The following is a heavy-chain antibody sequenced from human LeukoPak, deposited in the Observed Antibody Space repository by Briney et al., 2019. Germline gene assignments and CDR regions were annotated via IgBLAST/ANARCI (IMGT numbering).Heavy chain of an antibody. CDR1: GYSISSGYY. J-gene: IGHJ3*02. V-gene: IGHV4-38-2*02. CDR2: IYHSGST. CDR3: ARVERGAFDI. Sequence: SETLSLTCTVSGYSISSGYYWGWIRQPAGKGLEWIGSIYHSGSTYYNPSLKSRVTISVDTSKNQFSLKLSSVTAADTAVYYCARVERGAFDIWGQGTMVTVSS.